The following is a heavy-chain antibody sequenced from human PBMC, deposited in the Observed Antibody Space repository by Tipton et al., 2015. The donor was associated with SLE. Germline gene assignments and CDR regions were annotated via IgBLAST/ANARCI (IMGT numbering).Heavy chain of an antibody. J-gene: IGHJ3*02. Sequence: QLVQSGGGLIQPGGSLRLSCAASGFTLSSYDMSWVRQTPGKGLEWVSIIYNGGTRTSYADSVKGRFTISRDDSKNTLYLQMNSLRAEETAIYYCAKDLASDIWGQGTMVTVSS. V-gene: IGHV3-23*03. CDR2: IYNGGTRT. CDR1: GFTLSSYD. CDR3: AKDLASDI.